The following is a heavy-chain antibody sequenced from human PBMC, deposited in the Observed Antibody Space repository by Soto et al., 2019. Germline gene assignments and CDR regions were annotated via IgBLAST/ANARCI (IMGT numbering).Heavy chain of an antibody. CDR1: GFTFSSYA. V-gene: IGHV3-30-3*01. CDR2: ISYDGSNK. J-gene: IGHJ3*02. D-gene: IGHD2-21*02. Sequence: QVQLVESGGGVVQPGRSLRLSCAASGFTFSSYAMHWVRQAPGKGLEWVAVISYDGSNKYYADSVKGRFTISRDNSKNTLYLQMSSLRAEDTAVYYCARSAYCGGDCYSNAFDIWGQGTMVTVSS. CDR3: ARSAYCGGDCYSNAFDI.